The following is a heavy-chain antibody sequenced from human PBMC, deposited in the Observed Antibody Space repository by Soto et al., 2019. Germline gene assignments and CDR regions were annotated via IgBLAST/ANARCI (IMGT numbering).Heavy chain of an antibody. CDR2: IYKSGST. CDR1: GGSISNYY. V-gene: IGHV4-59*08. J-gene: IGHJ6*03. CDR3: ARQVDYNFWSGGYYHYYYMDV. Sequence: SETLSLTCTVSGGSISNYYWSWIRQPPGKGLEWIGYIYKSGSTNYNPSLKSRVSISVDTSKNQFSLKVSSVTAADTAVYYCARQVDYNFWSGGYYHYYYMDVWGKGTTVTVSS. D-gene: IGHD3-3*01.